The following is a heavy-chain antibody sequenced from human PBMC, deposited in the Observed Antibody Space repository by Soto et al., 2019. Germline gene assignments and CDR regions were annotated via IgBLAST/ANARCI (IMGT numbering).Heavy chain of an antibody. CDR1: GGSFSVYY. D-gene: IGHD6-6*01. J-gene: IGHJ4*02. V-gene: IGHV4-34*01. CDR2: INHSGST. Sequence: SETLSVTCALYGGSFSVYYWNWIGQPPGKGLEWIGEINHSGSTNYNPSLKSRVTISVDTSKNQFSLKLSSVTAADTAVYYCARGGRGIAARPFDYWGQGTLVTVSS. CDR3: ARGGRGIAARPFDY.